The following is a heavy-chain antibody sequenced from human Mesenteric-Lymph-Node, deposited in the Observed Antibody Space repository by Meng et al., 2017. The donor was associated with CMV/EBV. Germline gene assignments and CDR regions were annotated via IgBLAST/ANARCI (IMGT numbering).Heavy chain of an antibody. D-gene: IGHD5-18*01. CDR3: AGGYSYARDYYGMDV. V-gene: IGHV3-9*01. CDR2: ISWNSGSI. Sequence: SLKISCAASGFTFDDYAMHWVRQAPGKGLEWVSGISWNSGSIGYADSVKGRFTISRDNAKNSLYLQMNSLRAEDTALYYCAGGYSYARDYYGMDVWGQGTTVTVSS. J-gene: IGHJ6*02. CDR1: GFTFDDYA.